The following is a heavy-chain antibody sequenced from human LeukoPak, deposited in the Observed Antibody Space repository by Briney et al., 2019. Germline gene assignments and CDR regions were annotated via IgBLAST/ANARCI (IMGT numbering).Heavy chain of an antibody. Sequence: GGSLRLSCAASGFTFSSYSMNWVRQAPGKGLEWVSYISSSSSTIYYADSVKSRFTISRDNAKNSLYLQMNSLRAEDTAVYYCARETTVVTDTAWFDPWGQGTLVTVSS. J-gene: IGHJ5*02. CDR1: GFTFSSYS. D-gene: IGHD4-23*01. V-gene: IGHV3-48*01. CDR2: ISSSSSTI. CDR3: ARETTVVTDTAWFDP.